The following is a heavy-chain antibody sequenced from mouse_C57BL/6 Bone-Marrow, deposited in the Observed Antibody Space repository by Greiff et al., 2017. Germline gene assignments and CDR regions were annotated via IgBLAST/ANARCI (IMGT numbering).Heavy chain of an antibody. D-gene: IGHD1-1*01. CDR3: ASSTVVAPMDY. J-gene: IGHJ4*01. V-gene: IGHV5-4*01. Sequence: EVQLVESGGGLVKPGGSLKLSCAASGFTFSSYAMSWVRQTPKKRLEWVASISDGGSYTYYPDNVKGRFTISRDNAKNNLYLQMSHLKSEDTAMYYYASSTVVAPMDYWGQGTSATVSA. CDR2: ISDGGSYT. CDR1: GFTFSSYA.